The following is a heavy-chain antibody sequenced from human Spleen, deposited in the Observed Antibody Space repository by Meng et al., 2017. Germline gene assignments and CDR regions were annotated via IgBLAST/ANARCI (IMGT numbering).Heavy chain of an antibody. V-gene: IGHV3-33*01. CDR1: GFTFSKYG. Sequence: QVHLVESGGGGVKPGRSLRLSCAASGFTFSKYGMNWVRQAPGKGLEWVAVIWYDGSKKYYADSVKGRFTISRDSSKDTLYLEMNSLRAEDSAVYYCGRVGYSSSWYNLDYWGQGTLVTVSS. CDR3: GRVGYSSSWYNLDY. CDR2: IWYDGSKK. J-gene: IGHJ4*02. D-gene: IGHD6-13*01.